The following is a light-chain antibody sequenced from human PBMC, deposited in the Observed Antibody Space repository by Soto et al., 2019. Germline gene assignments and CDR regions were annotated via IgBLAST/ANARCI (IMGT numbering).Light chain of an antibody. CDR3: CSSEGNSEV. CDR1: NGDVGGYKL. Sequence: QSVLTQPASVSGAPGQSITIPCPGTNGDVGGYKLVSWDQQHPGKAPELLIYEGPERPSGVSTRFSGSKSGSTASLTISGLQPDDEADYYCCSSEGNSEVFGTGTKVTDL. J-gene: IGLJ1*01. CDR2: EGP. V-gene: IGLV2-23*01.